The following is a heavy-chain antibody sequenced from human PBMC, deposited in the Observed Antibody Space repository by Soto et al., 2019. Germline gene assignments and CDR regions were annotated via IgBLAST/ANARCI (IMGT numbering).Heavy chain of an antibody. J-gene: IGHJ6*02. D-gene: IGHD2-8*01. CDR2: INPYNANT. V-gene: IGHV1-18*04. CDR3: ARLYPYNYYYGMDV. CDR1: GYTFTNHG. Sequence: ASVKVSCKTSGYTFTNHGINWVRQAPGQGLEWMGWINPYNANTNYAQKLQGRVTMTTDTSTSTAYMDLRSLTSDDTAVYYCARLYPYNYYYGMDVWGQGTTVTVSS.